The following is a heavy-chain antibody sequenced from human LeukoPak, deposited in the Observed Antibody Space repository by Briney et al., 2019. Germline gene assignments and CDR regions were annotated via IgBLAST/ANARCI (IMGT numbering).Heavy chain of an antibody. CDR1: GGSISSYY. J-gene: IGHJ5*02. Sequence: PSETLSLTCTVSGGSISSYYWSWIRQPPGKGLEWIGYIYYSGSTNYNPSLKSRVTISVDTSKNQFSLKLSSVTAADTAVYYCARDSGYSENWFDPWGQGTLVTVSS. CDR2: IYYSGST. V-gene: IGHV4-59*01. CDR3: ARDSGYSENWFDP. D-gene: IGHD3-10*01.